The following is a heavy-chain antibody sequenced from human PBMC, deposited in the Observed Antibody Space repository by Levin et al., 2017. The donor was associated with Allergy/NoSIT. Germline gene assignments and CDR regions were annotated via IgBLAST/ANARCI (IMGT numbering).Heavy chain of an antibody. CDR1: GGTFSSYA. CDR3: ARQYCSGGSCYDGMDV. CDR2: IIPIFGTA. D-gene: IGHD2-15*01. Sequence: SVKVSCKASGGTFSSYAISWVRQAPGQGLEWMGGIIPIFGTANYAQKFQGGVTITADESTSTAYMELSSLRSEDTAVYYCARQYCSGGSCYDGMDVWGQGTTVTVSS. V-gene: IGHV1-69*13. J-gene: IGHJ6*02.